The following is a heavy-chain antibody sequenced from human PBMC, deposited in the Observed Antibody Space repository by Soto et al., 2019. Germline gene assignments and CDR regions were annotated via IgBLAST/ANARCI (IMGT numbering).Heavy chain of an antibody. CDR1: GGSFSGYY. Sequence: SETLSLTCAVYGGSFSGYYWSWIRQPPGKGLEWIGEINHSGSTNYNPSLKSRVTISVDTSKNQFSLKLSSVTAADTAVYYCARFEYSSSSGHFDYWGQGTLVTVSS. J-gene: IGHJ4*02. CDR3: ARFEYSSSSGHFDY. V-gene: IGHV4-34*01. CDR2: INHSGST. D-gene: IGHD6-6*01.